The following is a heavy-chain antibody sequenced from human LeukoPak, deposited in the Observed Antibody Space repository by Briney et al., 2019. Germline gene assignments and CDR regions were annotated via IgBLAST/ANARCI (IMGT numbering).Heavy chain of an antibody. D-gene: IGHD3-22*01. V-gene: IGHV7-4-1*02. Sequence: ASVKVSCKASGYTFTSYAMNWVRQAPGQGLEWMGWINTNTGNPTYAQGFTGRFVFSLDTSVSTAYLQISSLKADDTAVYYCARERNDCCGSSGCVGDSYMDVWGKGTTVTVSS. CDR1: GYTFTSYA. CDR3: ARERNDCCGSSGCVGDSYMDV. J-gene: IGHJ6*03. CDR2: INTNTGNP.